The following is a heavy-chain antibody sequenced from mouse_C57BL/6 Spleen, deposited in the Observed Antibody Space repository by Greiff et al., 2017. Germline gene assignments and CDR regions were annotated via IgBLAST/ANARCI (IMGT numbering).Heavy chain of an antibody. CDR1: GYTFTSYW. V-gene: IGHV1-52*01. D-gene: IGHD1-1*01. CDR2: IDPSDSET. CDR3: ARDEDYYGSSYGFDY. J-gene: IGHJ2*01. Sequence: QVQLQQPGAELVRPGSSVKLSCKASGYTFTSYWMHWVKQRPIQGLEWIGNIDPSDSETHYNQKFKDKATLTVDKSSSTAYMQLSSLTSEDSAVYYCARDEDYYGSSYGFDYWGQGTTLTVSS.